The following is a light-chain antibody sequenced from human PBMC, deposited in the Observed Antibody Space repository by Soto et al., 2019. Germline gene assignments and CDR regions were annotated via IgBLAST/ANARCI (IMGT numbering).Light chain of an antibody. CDR3: QQYNNWPPIT. CDR1: QSVSSN. CDR2: GAS. V-gene: IGKV3-15*01. Sequence: EIGMTQSAATLSVSPGERAPLSSRASQSVSSNLAWYQQKPGQAPRLLIYGASTRATGIPARFSGSGSGTEFTLTISSLQSEDFAVYYCQQYNNWPPITFGQGTRLEI. J-gene: IGKJ5*01.